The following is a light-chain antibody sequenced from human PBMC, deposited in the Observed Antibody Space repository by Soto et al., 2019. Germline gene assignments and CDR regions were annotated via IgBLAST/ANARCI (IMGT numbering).Light chain of an antibody. CDR3: QQSGT. CDR1: QSISSY. CDR2: AAS. J-gene: IGKJ1*01. V-gene: IGKV1-39*01. Sequence: DIQMTQSPSSLSASVGDRVTITCRASQSISSYLNWFQQKPGKAPKVLIYAASSLQSGVPSRFSGSGSGTDFTLTISSLQPEDFATYYCQQSGTFGQGTKVDIK.